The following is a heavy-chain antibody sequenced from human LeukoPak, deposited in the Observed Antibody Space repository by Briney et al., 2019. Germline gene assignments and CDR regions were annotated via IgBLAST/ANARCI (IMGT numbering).Heavy chain of an antibody. J-gene: IGHJ4*01. CDR1: GFTFSSYA. CDR3: AKDAVAPGSGGDYFDY. CDR2: ITGNGGRT. V-gene: IGHV3-23*01. Sequence: GGSLRLSCAASGFTFSSYAMSWVRQAPGKGLEWVSVITGNGGRTYYTESVKGRFTISRDNSKNTLSLQMNSMRAEDTAVYYCAKDAVAPGSGGDYFDYWGHGTLVTVSS. D-gene: IGHD3-10*01.